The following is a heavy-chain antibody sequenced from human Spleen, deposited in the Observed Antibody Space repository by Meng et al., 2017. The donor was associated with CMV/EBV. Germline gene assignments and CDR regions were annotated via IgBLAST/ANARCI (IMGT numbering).Heavy chain of an antibody. CDR1: GYTFTSYG. V-gene: IGHV1-18*01. D-gene: IGHD2-2*01. J-gene: IGHJ4*02. CDR2: ISADDGNT. CDR3: ARSHASSTHFDY. Sequence: ASVKVSCKASGYTFTSYGISWVRQAPGQGLEWMGWISADDGNTNYAQKLQGRVTMTTDTSTNTAYMELRSLRSDDTAVYYCARSHASSTHFDYWGQGTLVTVSS.